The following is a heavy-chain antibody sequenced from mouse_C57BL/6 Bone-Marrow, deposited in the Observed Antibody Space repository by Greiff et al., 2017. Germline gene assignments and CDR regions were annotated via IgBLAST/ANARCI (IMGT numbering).Heavy chain of an antibody. J-gene: IGHJ2*01. D-gene: IGHD1-1*01. CDR1: GFNIKDDY. Sequence: VQLKESGAELVRPGASVKLSCTASGFNIKDDYMHWVKQRPEQGLEWIGWIDPENGATEYASQFQGKATITADTSSNTAYLQLSSLTSEDTAVYYCTTSSSPYYFDYWGQGTTLTVSA. V-gene: IGHV14-4*01. CDR2: IDPENGAT. CDR3: TTSSSPYYFDY.